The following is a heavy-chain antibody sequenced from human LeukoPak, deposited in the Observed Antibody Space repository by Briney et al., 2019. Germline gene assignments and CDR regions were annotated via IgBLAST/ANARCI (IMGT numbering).Heavy chain of an antibody. D-gene: IGHD3-22*01. V-gene: IGHV4-59*08. CDR1: GGSIGSYY. Sequence: SETLSLTCTVSGGSIGSYYWTWIRQPPGKGLEWIGYIFNRGTTNYNPSLKSRVTISVDTSKNQFSLKLSSVTAADTAVYYCARGFGSITMIVVAGDYFDYWGQGTLVTVSS. CDR2: IFNRGTT. CDR3: ARGFGSITMIVVAGDYFDY. J-gene: IGHJ4*02.